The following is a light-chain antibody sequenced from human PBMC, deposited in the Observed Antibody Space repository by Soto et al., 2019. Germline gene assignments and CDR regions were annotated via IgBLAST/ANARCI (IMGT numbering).Light chain of an antibody. J-gene: IGLJ2*01. V-gene: IGLV6-57*04. Sequence: NFMLTQPHSVSESPGKTVTISFTRSSGSIASNYVQWYQQRPGSAPTAVISEDKQRPSGIPDRFSGSIDSSSNSASLTISGLRTEDEADYYCQSYDSTNHVVFGGGTKLTVL. CDR3: QSYDSTNHVV. CDR1: SGSIASNY. CDR2: EDK.